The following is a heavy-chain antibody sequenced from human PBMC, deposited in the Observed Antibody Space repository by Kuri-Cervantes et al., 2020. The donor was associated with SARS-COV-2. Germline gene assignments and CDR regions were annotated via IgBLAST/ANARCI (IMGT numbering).Heavy chain of an antibody. J-gene: IGHJ4*02. CDR2: IMPALGMP. CDR3: ATDRWSAAAGPFDY. Sequence: SVKVSCKASGGTFSSAIISWVRQAPGQGLEWMGGIMPALGMPNYAQKFRGRVTMTEDTSTDTAYMELSSLRPEDTAVYYCATDRWSAAAGPFDYWGQGTLVTVSS. V-gene: IGHV1-69*10. D-gene: IGHD6-13*01. CDR1: GGTFSSAI.